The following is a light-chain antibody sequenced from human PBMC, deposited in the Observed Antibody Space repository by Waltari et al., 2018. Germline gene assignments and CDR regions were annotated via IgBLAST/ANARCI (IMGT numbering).Light chain of an antibody. CDR3: SSYKSISTFYV. Sequence: QYAMTQPASLSGPPEPAITSSCTGTSSNDGGYPYHTWYQQHPGKAPMLMIHYVNKRPSGVSNRFSGSKSGNTASLTISGLQAEDEADYYCSSYKSISTFYVFGTGTKVTVL. CDR1: SSNDGGYPY. V-gene: IGLV2-14*01. J-gene: IGLJ1*01. CDR2: YVN.